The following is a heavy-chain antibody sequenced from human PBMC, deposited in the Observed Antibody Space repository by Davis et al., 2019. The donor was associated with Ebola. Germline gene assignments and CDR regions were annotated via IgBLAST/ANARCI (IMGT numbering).Heavy chain of an antibody. CDR3: ARDGPDYYGLDV. V-gene: IGHV1-46*01. CDR1: GYTFTNFY. J-gene: IGHJ6*02. CDR2: INPSAGYT. Sequence: ASVKVSCKAFGYTFTNFYVHWVRLAPGQRLEWMGVINPSAGYTNYAQRFQGRVTITRDTSTSTVSLEVRRLKSDDTAVYYCARDGPDYYGLDVWGQGTAVTVAS.